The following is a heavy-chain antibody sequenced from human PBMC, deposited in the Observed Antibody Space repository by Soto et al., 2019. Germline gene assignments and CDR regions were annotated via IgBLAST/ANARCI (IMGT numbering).Heavy chain of an antibody. V-gene: IGHV1-69*13. CDR3: ASGDPPNRKLERYDY. J-gene: IGHJ4*02. CDR2: IIPIFGTA. Sequence: GASVKVSCKASGGTFSSYAISWVRQAPGQGLEWMGGIIPIFGTANYAQKFQGRVTITADESTSTAYMELSSLRSEDTAVYYCASGDPPNRKLERYDYWGQGTLVTVSS. CDR1: GGTFSSYA. D-gene: IGHD1-1*01.